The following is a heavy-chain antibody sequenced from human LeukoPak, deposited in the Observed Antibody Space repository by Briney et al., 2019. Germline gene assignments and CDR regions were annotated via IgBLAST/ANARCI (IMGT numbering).Heavy chain of an antibody. CDR3: ARDLGYSSGWSPYYFDY. J-gene: IGHJ4*02. CDR2: IYYSGST. CDR1: GGSISSYY. D-gene: IGHD6-19*01. V-gene: IGHV4-59*12. Sequence: PSETLSLTCTVSGGSISSYYWSWIRQPPGKGLEWIGYIYYSGSTNYNPSLKSRVTISVDTSKNQFSLKLSSVTAADMAVYYCARDLGYSSGWSPYYFDYWGQGTLVTVSS.